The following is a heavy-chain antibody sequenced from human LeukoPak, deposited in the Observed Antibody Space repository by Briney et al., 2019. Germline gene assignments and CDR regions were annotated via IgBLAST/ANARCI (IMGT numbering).Heavy chain of an antibody. CDR3: ARVRLFGGSGAYGMDV. D-gene: IGHD3-10*01. V-gene: IGHV3-7*01. Sequence: GGSLRLSCAASGFTFSSYWMSWVRQAPEKGLEWVANIKQDGSEKYYVDSVKGRFTISRDNAKDSLYLQMNSLRAEDTAVYYCARVRLFGGSGAYGMDVWGQGTTVTVSS. CDR2: IKQDGSEK. CDR1: GFTFSSYW. J-gene: IGHJ6*02.